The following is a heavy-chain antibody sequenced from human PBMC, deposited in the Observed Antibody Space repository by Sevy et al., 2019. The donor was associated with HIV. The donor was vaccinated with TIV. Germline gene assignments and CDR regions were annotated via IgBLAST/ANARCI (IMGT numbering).Heavy chain of an antibody. CDR1: GDSINNFY. D-gene: IGHD2-2*02. Sequence: SETLSLTCSVSGDSINNFYWAWIRQPPGKGLEWIGYISYSGTTDYSPSLKSRVDISIDTSMKQFSLNLKSVTAADTAVYYCAILRWDVVDTPGATPGCYFDSWGQGILVTVSS. CDR3: AILRWDVVDTPGATPGCYFDS. CDR2: ISYSGTT. J-gene: IGHJ4*02. V-gene: IGHV4-59*12.